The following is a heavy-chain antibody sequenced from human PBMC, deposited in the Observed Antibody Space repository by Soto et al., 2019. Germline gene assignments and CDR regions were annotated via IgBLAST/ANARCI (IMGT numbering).Heavy chain of an antibody. CDR2: IYYSGST. CDR1: GGSISSYY. CDR3: ARDSYSSGWYAGDAFYI. V-gene: IGHV4-59*01. Sequence: SETLSLTCTVSGGSISSYYWSWIRQPPGKGLEWIGYIYYSGSTNYNPSLKSRVTISVDTSKNQFSLKLSSVTAADTAVYYCARDSYSSGWYAGDAFYIWGQGTMVTVSS. D-gene: IGHD6-19*01. J-gene: IGHJ3*02.